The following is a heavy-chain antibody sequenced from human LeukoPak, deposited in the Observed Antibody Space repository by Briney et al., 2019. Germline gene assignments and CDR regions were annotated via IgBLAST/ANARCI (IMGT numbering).Heavy chain of an antibody. J-gene: IGHJ5*02. CDR3: ARDGYYYDSSGYYKFGP. D-gene: IGHD3-22*01. V-gene: IGHV4-38-2*02. CDR2: NYHSGST. Sequence: PSETLSLTCTVSGYSISSGYYRGWIRPPPGKGLERGGSNYHSGSTYYTPSLKSRVTISVDTAKNQFSLKLSSVTAADTAVYYCARDGYYYDSSGYYKFGPWGQGTLVTVS. CDR1: GYSISSGYY.